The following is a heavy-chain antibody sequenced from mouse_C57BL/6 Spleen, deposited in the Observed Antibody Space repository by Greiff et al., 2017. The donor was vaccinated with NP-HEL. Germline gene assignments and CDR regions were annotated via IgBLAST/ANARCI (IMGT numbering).Heavy chain of an antibody. CDR2: IHPNSGST. D-gene: IGHD1-1*01. CDR1: GYTFTSYW. V-gene: IGHV1-64*01. Sequence: QVQLQQPGAELVKPGASVKLSCKASGYTFTSYWMHWVKQRPGQGLEWIGMIHPNSGSTNYNEKFKSKATLTVDKSSSTAYMQLSSLTSEDSAVYYCARGARQITTVSYCYAMGDWGQGTSVTVAS. J-gene: IGHJ4*01. CDR3: ARGARQITTVSYCYAMGD.